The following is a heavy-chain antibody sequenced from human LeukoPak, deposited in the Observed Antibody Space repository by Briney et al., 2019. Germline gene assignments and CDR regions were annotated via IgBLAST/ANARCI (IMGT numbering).Heavy chain of an antibody. V-gene: IGHV3-43D*04. CDR2: INWNGGST. D-gene: IGHD4-17*01. CDR1: GFTFDDYG. Sequence: GGSLRLSCAASGFTFDDYGMNWVRQAPGKGLEWVSAINWNGGSTNYADSVKGRFTISRDNSKNSLYLQMKSLRGEDTALYYCAKTDSGDLSLVDYWGQGTLVTVSS. CDR3: AKTDSGDLSLVDY. J-gene: IGHJ4*02.